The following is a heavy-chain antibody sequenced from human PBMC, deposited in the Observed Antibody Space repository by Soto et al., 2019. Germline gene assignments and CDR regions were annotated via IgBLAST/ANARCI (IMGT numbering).Heavy chain of an antibody. V-gene: IGHV6-1*01. CDR1: GDSVSSNSAA. CDR2: TYYRSKWYN. CDR3: ARGRFSTIAAAGASDAFDI. Sequence: SQTLSLTCAISGDSVSSNSAAWNWIRQSPSRGLEWLGRTYYRSKWYNDYAISVKSRITINPDTSKNQFSLQLNSVTPEDTAVYYCARGRFSTIAAAGASDAFDIWGQGTMVTVS. D-gene: IGHD6-13*01. J-gene: IGHJ3*02.